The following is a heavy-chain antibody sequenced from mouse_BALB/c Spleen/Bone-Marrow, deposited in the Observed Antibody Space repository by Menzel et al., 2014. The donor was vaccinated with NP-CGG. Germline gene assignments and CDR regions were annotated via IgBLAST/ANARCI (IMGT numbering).Heavy chain of an antibody. Sequence: EVQRVESGPELVEPGASVKMSCKASGYTFTSYVMHWVKQKPGQGLEWIGYINPYNDGTKYNEKFKGKATLTSDKSSSTAYMELSSLTSEDSAVYYCARSGRYDGFAYWGQGTLVTVSA. CDR3: ARSGRYDGFAY. D-gene: IGHD2-14*01. CDR2: INPYNDGT. V-gene: IGHV1-14*01. J-gene: IGHJ3*01. CDR1: GYTFTSYV.